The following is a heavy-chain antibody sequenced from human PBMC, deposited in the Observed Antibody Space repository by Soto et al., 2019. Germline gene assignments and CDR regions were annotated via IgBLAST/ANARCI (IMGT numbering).Heavy chain of an antibody. D-gene: IGHD6-19*01. CDR2: ISSTSAYT. CDR1: GFTFTRYR. J-gene: IGHJ4*02. Sequence: PGGPLRLSCVASGFTFTRYRMNWFLQPQERGREWVSSISSTSAYTHYGDSGNGRVTISRDNANNSLFLQMFSMRAEDTPAYYGPRDLALAENYWRQGALVTVSS. CDR3: PRDLALAENY. V-gene: IGHV3-21*01.